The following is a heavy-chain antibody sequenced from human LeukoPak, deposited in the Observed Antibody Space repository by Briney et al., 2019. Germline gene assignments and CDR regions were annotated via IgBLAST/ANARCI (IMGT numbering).Heavy chain of an antibody. J-gene: IGHJ5*02. CDR2: IKQDGSEK. Sequence: AGGSLRLSCAASGFTFSSYWMSWVRQAPGKGLEWVANIKQDGSEKYYVDSVKGRFTISRDNAKNSLYLQMNSLRAEDTAVYYCARDRAARLRMYNWFDPWGQGTLVTVSS. CDR1: GFTFSSYW. D-gene: IGHD6-6*01. V-gene: IGHV3-7*03. CDR3: ARDRAARLRMYNWFDP.